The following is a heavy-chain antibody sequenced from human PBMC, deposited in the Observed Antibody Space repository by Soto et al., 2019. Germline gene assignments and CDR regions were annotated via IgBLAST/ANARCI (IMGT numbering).Heavy chain of an antibody. CDR3: ASHYYGSGSDLDY. CDR2: MYYSGTT. Sequence: QVQLQESGPGLVKTSQTLSLTCTVSGDSISSGGYYWSWIRQHPGKGLEWIGYMYYSGTTYYNPSLKNRVTTSIDTSKNQFSLQLSSVTAADTAVYYCASHYYGSGSDLDYWGQGSLVTVSS. CDR1: GDSISSGGYY. J-gene: IGHJ4*02. D-gene: IGHD3-10*01. V-gene: IGHV4-31*03.